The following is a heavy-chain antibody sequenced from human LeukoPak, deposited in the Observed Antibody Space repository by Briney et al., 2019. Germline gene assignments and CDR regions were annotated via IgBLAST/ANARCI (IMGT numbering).Heavy chain of an antibody. V-gene: IGHV1-8*01. J-gene: IGHJ5*02. CDR1: GYTFTSYD. CDR3: ARASFWESPINWFAP. CDR2: MNPNSGNT. Sequence: GASVKVSCKASGYTFTSYDINWVRQATGQGLEWMGWMNPNSGNTGYAQKFQGRVTMTRNTSISTAYMELSSLRSEDTAVYYCARASFWESPINWFAPWGQGTLVTVSS. D-gene: IGHD3-16*01.